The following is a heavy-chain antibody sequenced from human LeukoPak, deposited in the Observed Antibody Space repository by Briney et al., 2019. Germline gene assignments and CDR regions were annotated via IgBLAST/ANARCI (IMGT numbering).Heavy chain of an antibody. CDR3: ARDRGMVRGVRFYYYYGMDA. CDR2: IWYDGSNK. J-gene: IGHJ6*04. Sequence: GGSLRLSCAASGFTFSSYGMHWVRQAPGKGLEWVAVIWYDGSNKYYADSVKGRFTISRDNSKNTLYLQMNSLRAEDTAVYYCARDRGMVRGVRFYYYYGMDAWGKGTTVTVSS. D-gene: IGHD3-10*01. V-gene: IGHV3-33*01. CDR1: GFTFSSYG.